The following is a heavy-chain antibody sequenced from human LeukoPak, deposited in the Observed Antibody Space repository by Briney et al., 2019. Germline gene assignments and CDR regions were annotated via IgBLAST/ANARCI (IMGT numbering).Heavy chain of an antibody. CDR3: ARDEGGYTGYYMDV. Sequence: SQTLSLTCTVSGDSVSSNSVAWNWIRQSPSRGLEWLGRTYYRSKWYNDYAASVRGRITINPDTSKNQISLHLNSVTPEDTAVYYCARDEGGYTGYYMDVWGKGTAVTVSS. CDR1: GDSVSSNSVA. V-gene: IGHV6-1*01. J-gene: IGHJ6*03. D-gene: IGHD5-12*01. CDR2: TYYRSKWYN.